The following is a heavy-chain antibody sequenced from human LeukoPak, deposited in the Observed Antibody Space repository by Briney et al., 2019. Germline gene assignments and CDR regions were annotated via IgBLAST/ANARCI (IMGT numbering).Heavy chain of an antibody. J-gene: IGHJ6*03. Sequence: VASVKVSCKASGGTFSSYAISWVRQAPGQGLEWMGGILPIFGTANYAQKFQGRVTITTDESTSTAYMELSSLRSEDTAVYYCARGGIAAAGTTIKFIDYYYYYMDVWGKGTTVTVSS. CDR3: ARGGIAAAGTTIKFIDYYYYYMDV. V-gene: IGHV1-69*05. CDR2: ILPIFGTA. CDR1: GGTFSSYA. D-gene: IGHD6-13*01.